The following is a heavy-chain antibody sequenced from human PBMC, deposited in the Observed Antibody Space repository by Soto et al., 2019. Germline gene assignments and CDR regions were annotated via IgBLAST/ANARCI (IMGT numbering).Heavy chain of an antibody. CDR1: GYSFTSYW. CDR2: IDPSDSYT. D-gene: IGHD3-22*01. J-gene: IGHJ6*02. Sequence: GVSLKISCKGSGYSFTSYWISWVRQMPGKGLEWMGRIDPSDSYTNYSPSFQGHVTISADKSISTAYLQWSSLKASDTAMYYCARTYYYDSSGYYYAQDYGMDVWGQGT. CDR3: ARTYYYDSSGYYYAQDYGMDV. V-gene: IGHV5-10-1*01.